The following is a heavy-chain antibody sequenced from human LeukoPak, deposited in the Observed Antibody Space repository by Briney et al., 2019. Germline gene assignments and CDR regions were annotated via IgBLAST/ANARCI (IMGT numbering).Heavy chain of an antibody. J-gene: IGHJ6*03. CDR2: IYTSGST. Sequence: SETLSLTCTVSGGSIGSYYWSWIRQPAGKGLEWIGRIYTSGSTNYNPSLKSRVTMSVDTSKNQFSLKLSSVTAADTAVYYCAIRRTIFGVVSVPYYMDVWGKGTTVTVSS. V-gene: IGHV4-4*07. D-gene: IGHD3-3*01. CDR3: AIRRTIFGVVSVPYYMDV. CDR1: GGSIGSYY.